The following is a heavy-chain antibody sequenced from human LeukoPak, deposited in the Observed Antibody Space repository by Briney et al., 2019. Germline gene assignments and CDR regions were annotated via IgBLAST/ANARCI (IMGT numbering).Heavy chain of an antibody. CDR2: INHSGST. CDR1: GGSFSGYY. J-gene: IGHJ5*02. D-gene: IGHD6-19*01. CDR3: ARGGYSSGWYRKNWFDP. V-gene: IGHV4-34*01. Sequence: SETLSLTCAVYGGSFSGYYWSWIRQPPGKGLEWIGEINHSGSTNYNPSLKSRVTISVDTSKNQFSLKLSSVTAADTAVYYWARGGYSSGWYRKNWFDPWGQGPLVTVSS.